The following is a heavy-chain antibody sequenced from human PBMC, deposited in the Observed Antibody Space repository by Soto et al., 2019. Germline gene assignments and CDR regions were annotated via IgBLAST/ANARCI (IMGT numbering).Heavy chain of an antibody. Sequence: QVQLVQSGAEVKKPGASVKVSCKTSGFTFTAYYMHWVRQAPGQGLEWIGWISPNTGGTNYAQKFQGRVTMNRDTSINTGYLELNRLRPEDTAVYFCATDSGTAYPGYWGQGTLVTVSS. D-gene: IGHD2-2*01. V-gene: IGHV1-2*02. J-gene: IGHJ4*02. CDR3: ATDSGTAYPGY. CDR2: ISPNTGGT. CDR1: GFTFTAYY.